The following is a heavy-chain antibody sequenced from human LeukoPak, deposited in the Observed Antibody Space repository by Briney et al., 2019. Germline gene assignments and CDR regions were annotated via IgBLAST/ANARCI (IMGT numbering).Heavy chain of an antibody. CDR3: ARDSSSWSPYYYYYMDV. V-gene: IGHV4-4*07. J-gene: IGHJ6*03. CDR1: GGSISSYY. D-gene: IGHD6-13*01. CDR2: IYTSGST. Sequence: SETLSLTCTVSGGSISSYYWSWIRQPAGKGLEWIGRIYTSGSTNYNPSLKSRVTMSVDTSKNQFSLKLSSVTAADTAVYYCARDSSSWSPYYYYYMDVWGKGTTVTVSS.